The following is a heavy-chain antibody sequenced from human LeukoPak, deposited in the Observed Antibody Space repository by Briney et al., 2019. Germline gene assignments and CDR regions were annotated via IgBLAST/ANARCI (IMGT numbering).Heavy chain of an antibody. J-gene: IGHJ3*02. V-gene: IGHV4-31*03. CDR3: ARAPDGGQKLVDAFDI. D-gene: IGHD6-13*01. CDR1: AGSISSRCYY. CDR2: IYYSGST. Sequence: SQTLCLTCTLAAGSISSRCYYWSWIRQHPGKGLEGFEHIYYSGSTYYNPSLKSRVTISVDTSKYQFSLKLSSVTAADTAVYYCARAPDGGQKLVDAFDIWGQGTMVTVSS.